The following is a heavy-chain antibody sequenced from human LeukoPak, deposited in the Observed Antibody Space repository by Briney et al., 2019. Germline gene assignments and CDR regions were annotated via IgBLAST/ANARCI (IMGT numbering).Heavy chain of an antibody. CDR3: VRAGSGWYD. CDR2: TRNEANSYTT. J-gene: IGHJ4*02. V-gene: IGHV3-72*01. D-gene: IGHD6-19*01. Sequence: GGSLRLSCATSGFTFSDHYMDWVRQAPGKGLEWVGRTRNEANSYTTEYAASVKGRFSISRDNSKNSLYLQINSLKSEDTAVYYCVRAGSGWYDWGQGTLVTVSS. CDR1: GFTFSDHY.